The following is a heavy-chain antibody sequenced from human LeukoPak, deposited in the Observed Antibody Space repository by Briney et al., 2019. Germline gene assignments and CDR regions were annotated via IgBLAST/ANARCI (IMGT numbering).Heavy chain of an antibody. D-gene: IGHD1-7*01. J-gene: IGHJ3*02. CDR2: IYYSGNT. CDR3: ARLITGTTTAFDI. CDR1: GDSISNYY. Sequence: NPSETLSLTCTVSGDSISNYYWSWIRQPPGKGLEWIGYIYYSGNTDYNPSLKTRLTMSVDTSKNQFSLKLSSVTAADTAVYYCARLITGTTTAFDIWGQGTMVTVSS. V-gene: IGHV4-59*12.